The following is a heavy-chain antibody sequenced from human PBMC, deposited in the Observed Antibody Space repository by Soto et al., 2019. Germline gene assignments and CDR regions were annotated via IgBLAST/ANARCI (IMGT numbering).Heavy chain of an antibody. CDR3: ARMIWDIFRRSNWFDP. J-gene: IGHJ5*02. D-gene: IGHD3-9*01. CDR2: ISSSSSYI. Sequence: GGSLRLSCAASGFTFSSYSMNWVRQAPGKGLEWVSSISSSSSYIYYAESVKGRFTISRDNAKNSLYLQVSSLRAEDTAVYYCARMIWDIFRRSNWFDPWGQGTLVTVSS. V-gene: IGHV3-21*01. CDR1: GFTFSSYS.